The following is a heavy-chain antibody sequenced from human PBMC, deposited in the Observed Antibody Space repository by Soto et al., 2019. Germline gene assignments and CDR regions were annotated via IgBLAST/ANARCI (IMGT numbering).Heavy chain of an antibody. V-gene: IGHV1-46*03. D-gene: IGHD4-4*01. CDR1: GYTFTSYY. CDR2: INPSGGST. J-gene: IGHJ4*02. CDR3: ARDRHSNSYYFDY. Sequence: ASVTVSCKASGYTFTSYYMHWVRQAPGQGLEWMGIINPSGGSTSYAQKFQGRVTMTRDTSASTVYMELSSLRSEDTAVYSCARDRHSNSYYFDYWGRGTLVTVPS.